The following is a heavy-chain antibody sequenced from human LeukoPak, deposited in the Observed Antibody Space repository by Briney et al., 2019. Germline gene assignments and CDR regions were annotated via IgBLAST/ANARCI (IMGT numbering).Heavy chain of an antibody. CDR1: GGSIHSYY. D-gene: IGHD1-20*01. Sequence: SETLSLTCSVSGGSIHSYYWTWIRQPPGKGLKWIGYIYHNGGSSYNPSLKSRVTLSIDTSKKNFSLKLTSVTAADTAVYYCARSVYDWNPRYYMDVWGEGTTVTVSS. CDR2: IYHNGGS. CDR3: ARSVYDWNPRYYMDV. V-gene: IGHV4-59*01. J-gene: IGHJ6*03.